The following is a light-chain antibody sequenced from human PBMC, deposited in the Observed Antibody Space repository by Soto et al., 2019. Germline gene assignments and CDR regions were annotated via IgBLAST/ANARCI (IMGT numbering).Light chain of an antibody. Sequence: QSVLTQPASVSGSPGQSITISCTGTSSDVGGYNYVSWYQQHPDRAPKLVIYEVTNRPSGVSNRFSGSKSGNTASLPISGLQAEDEADYYCSSYASSSTLVFGGGTKLTVL. CDR3: SSYASSSTLV. CDR2: EVT. V-gene: IGLV2-14*01. CDR1: SSDVGGYNY. J-gene: IGLJ3*02.